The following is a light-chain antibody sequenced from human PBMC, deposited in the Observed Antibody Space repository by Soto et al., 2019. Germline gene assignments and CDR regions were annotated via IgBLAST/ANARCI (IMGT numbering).Light chain of an antibody. J-gene: IGKJ1*01. V-gene: IGKV1-39*01. CDR1: QSIRSH. CDR3: QHYNSYSEA. Sequence: DIQMTQSPSSLSASVGDRFTITCRASQSIRSHLNWYQQKPGRAPKVLIYTTFSLQSGVPSRFSGSGSETDFTLTINSLQPDDFATYYCQHYNSYSEAFGQGTNVAIK. CDR2: TTF.